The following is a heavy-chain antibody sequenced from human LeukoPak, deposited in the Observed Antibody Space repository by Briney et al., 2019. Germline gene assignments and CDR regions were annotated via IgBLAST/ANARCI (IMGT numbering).Heavy chain of an antibody. CDR1: GFTFSNYA. CDR2: LSDSGGST. V-gene: IGHV3-23*01. J-gene: IGHJ4*02. CDR3: AKQPDSSGFPSFFVY. Sequence: PGGSLRLSCAASGFTFSNYAMTWVRQAPGKGLEWVSSLSDSGGSTYYADSVKGRFTISRDNSKNTLFLQMNSLRAEDTAVYYCAKQPDSSGFPSFFVYWGQGTLVTVSS. D-gene: IGHD3-22*01.